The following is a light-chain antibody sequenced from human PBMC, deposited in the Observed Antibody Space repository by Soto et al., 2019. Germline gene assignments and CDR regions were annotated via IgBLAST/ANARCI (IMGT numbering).Light chain of an antibody. V-gene: IGKV1-6*01. J-gene: IGKJ1*01. CDR2: AAS. CDR3: LQDYNYPWT. CDR1: QGIRND. Sequence: AIQMTQSPSSLSASVGDRVIITCRASQGIRNDLGWYQQKPGKAPKLLIYAASSLQSGVPSRVSGSGSGTDFTLTISSLQPEDFATYYCLQDYNYPWTFGQGTKVEIK.